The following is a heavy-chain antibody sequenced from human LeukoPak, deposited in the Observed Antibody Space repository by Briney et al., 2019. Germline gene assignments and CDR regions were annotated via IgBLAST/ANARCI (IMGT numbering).Heavy chain of an antibody. CDR1: GFTFSNAW. Sequence: GGSLRLSCAASGFTFSNAWMSWVRQAPGKGLEWVGRIKSKTDGGTTDYAAPVKGRFTISRDDSKNTLYLQMNSLKTEDTAVYYCTTDLYSSGWLPYYYYYYMDVWGKGTTVTLSS. CDR2: IKSKTDGGTT. CDR3: TTDLYSSGWLPYYYYYYMDV. V-gene: IGHV3-15*01. D-gene: IGHD6-19*01. J-gene: IGHJ6*03.